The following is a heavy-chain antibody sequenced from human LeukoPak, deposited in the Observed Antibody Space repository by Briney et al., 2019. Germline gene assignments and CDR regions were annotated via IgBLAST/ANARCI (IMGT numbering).Heavy chain of an antibody. J-gene: IGHJ5*02. V-gene: IGHV4-34*01. Sequence: SETLSLTCAVYGGSFSGYYWSWIRQPPGKGLEWIGEINHSGSTNYNPSLKSRVTISVDTSKNQFSLKLSSVTAADTAVYYCAREQVGWFDPWGQGTLVTVSS. CDR1: GGSFSGYY. CDR2: INHSGST. CDR3: AREQVGWFDP. D-gene: IGHD1/OR15-1a*01.